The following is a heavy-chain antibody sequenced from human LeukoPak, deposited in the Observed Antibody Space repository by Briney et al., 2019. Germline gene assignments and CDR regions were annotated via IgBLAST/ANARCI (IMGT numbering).Heavy chain of an antibody. CDR3: AKDLRPYSSGWYGTDFQH. CDR2: ISGSGGST. V-gene: IGHV3-23*01. J-gene: IGHJ1*01. D-gene: IGHD6-19*01. CDR1: GFTFSSYA. Sequence: PGGSLRLSCAASGFTFSSYAMSWVRQAPGKGLEWVSAISGSGGSTYYADSVKGRFTISRDTSKNTLYLQMNSLRAEDTAVYYCAKDLRPYSSGWYGTDFQHWGQGTLVTVSS.